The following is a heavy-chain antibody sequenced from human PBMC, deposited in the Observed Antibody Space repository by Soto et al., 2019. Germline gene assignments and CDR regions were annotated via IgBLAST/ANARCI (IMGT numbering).Heavy chain of an antibody. CDR3: ARHYRSHITIFGVVILNLYDP. V-gene: IGHV4-34*01. CDR1: GGSFSGYY. CDR2: INHSGST. D-gene: IGHD3-3*01. J-gene: IGHJ5*02. Sequence: SETLSLTCAVYGGSFSGYYWNWDRQPPGKGLEWIGGINHSGSTNYNPSLKSRVTISVDTSKNQFSLKLSSVTAADTAVYYCARHYRSHITIFGVVILNLYDPWGQGSLVTVSS.